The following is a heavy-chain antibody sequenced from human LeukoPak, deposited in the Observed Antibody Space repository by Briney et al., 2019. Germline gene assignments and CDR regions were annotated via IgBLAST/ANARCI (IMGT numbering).Heavy chain of an antibody. CDR3: ARFTVTRGGIDY. V-gene: IGHV4-30-4*08. D-gene: IGHD4-11*01. J-gene: IGHJ4*02. CDR1: GGSISSGDYY. CDR2: IYYSGST. Sequence: PSETLSLTCTVSGGSISSGDYYWSWIRQPPGKGLEWIGYIYYSGSTYYNPSLKSRVTISVDTSKNQFSLKLSSVTAADTAVYYCARFTVTRGGIDYWGQGTLVTVSS.